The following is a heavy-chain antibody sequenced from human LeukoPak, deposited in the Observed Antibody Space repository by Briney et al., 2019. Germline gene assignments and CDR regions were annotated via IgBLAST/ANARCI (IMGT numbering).Heavy chain of an antibody. D-gene: IGHD6-6*01. Sequence: GGSLRLSCAASGFSVNAYAMTWVRQSPGKGLEWLSYINNGDSTIDYADSVKGRFSVSRDNAQNSLFLQMTSLRADDSAVYYCARVEWQLASPRFDPWGQGTLVTVSS. J-gene: IGHJ5*02. V-gene: IGHV3-48*04. CDR3: ARVEWQLASPRFDP. CDR2: INNGDSTI. CDR1: GFSVNAYA.